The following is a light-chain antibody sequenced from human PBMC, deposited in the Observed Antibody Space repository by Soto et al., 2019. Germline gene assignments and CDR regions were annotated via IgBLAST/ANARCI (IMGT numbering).Light chain of an antibody. CDR3: QHYNNWPPWT. V-gene: IGKV3-15*01. CDR1: QSISRN. J-gene: IGKJ1*01. CDR2: DAS. Sequence: EIVMTQSPATLSVSPGERATLSCRASQSISRNLAWYQQRPGQAPRLLIYDASTRDTGIPARFSGSGSGTEFSLTISSLQSEDFAVYYCQHYNNWPPWTFGQGTKVEIK.